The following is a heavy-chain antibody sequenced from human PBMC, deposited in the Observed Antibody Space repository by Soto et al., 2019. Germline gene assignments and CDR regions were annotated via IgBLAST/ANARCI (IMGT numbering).Heavy chain of an antibody. CDR2: ISGSGAVT. V-gene: IGHV3-23*01. J-gene: IGHJ3*02. Sequence: EVQLLESGGGLVQPGGSLRLPCAASGLTFSSYAMSWVRQAPGKGLEWVSAISGSGAVTYYADSVKGRFTNSRDNSKNTLYLQMNSLRAEDTAVYYCAKDKGCTSTTCHWNAFDIWGQGTMVTVSS. CDR3: AKDKGCTSTTCHWNAFDI. D-gene: IGHD2-2*01. CDR1: GLTFSSYA.